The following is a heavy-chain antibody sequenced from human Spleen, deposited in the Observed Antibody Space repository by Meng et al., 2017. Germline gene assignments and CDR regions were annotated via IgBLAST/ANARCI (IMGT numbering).Heavy chain of an antibody. Sequence: QVRQHRWGQGISTPSASLSFPCAGYGGSYSGYYWTWIRQPPGKGLEWIGEINHSGSTKYNPSLKSRVTISIDTSKNQFSLKLNSVTAADTATYYCARGFDDDYIYGDWFDPWGQGTLVTVSS. V-gene: IGHV4-34*01. D-gene: IGHD4-17*01. CDR1: GGSYSGYY. CDR2: INHSGST. CDR3: ARGFDDDYIYGDWFDP. J-gene: IGHJ5*02.